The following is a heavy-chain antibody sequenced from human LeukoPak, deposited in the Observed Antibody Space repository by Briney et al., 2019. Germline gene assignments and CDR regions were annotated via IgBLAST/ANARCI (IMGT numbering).Heavy chain of an antibody. J-gene: IGHJ4*02. CDR3: ARDSVVVITGYYFDY. CDR2: ISSSGRTI. Sequence: GGSLRLSCAASGFTFSSYEMNWVRQAPGKGLEWVSYISSSGRTIYYADSVKGRFTISRDNSKNTLYLQMNSLRAEDTAVYYCARDSVVVITGYYFDYWGQGALVTVSS. V-gene: IGHV3-48*03. CDR1: GFTFSSYE. D-gene: IGHD3-22*01.